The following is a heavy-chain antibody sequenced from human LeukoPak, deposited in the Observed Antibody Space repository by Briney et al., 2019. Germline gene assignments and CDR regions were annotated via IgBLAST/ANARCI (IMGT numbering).Heavy chain of an antibody. D-gene: IGHD2-15*01. J-gene: IGHJ4*02. V-gene: IGHV3-7*01. Sequence: GGSLRLSCAASGFTFSSCWMIWVRQAPGKGLEWVANIKKDGSQKYYVDSVKGRFTISRDNAKNSLYLQMNSLRAEDTAVYYCAKDAPSVVVVAAADNFDYWGQGTLVTVSS. CDR3: AKDAPSVVVVAAADNFDY. CDR1: GFTFSSCW. CDR2: IKKDGSQK.